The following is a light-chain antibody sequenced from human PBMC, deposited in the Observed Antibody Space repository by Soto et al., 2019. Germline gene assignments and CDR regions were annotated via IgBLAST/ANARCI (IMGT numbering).Light chain of an antibody. CDR2: DAS. J-gene: IGKJ4*01. CDR1: QTVSSY. CDR3: QQRYSWPPLT. Sequence: DIVLTQSPATLSLSPGERATLSCRASQTVSSYLAWYQQKPGQTPRLLIYDASNRATGTPARFSGSGSGTDFTLTISSLEPEDFAVYYCQQRYSWPPLTFGGGTKVDMK. V-gene: IGKV3-11*01.